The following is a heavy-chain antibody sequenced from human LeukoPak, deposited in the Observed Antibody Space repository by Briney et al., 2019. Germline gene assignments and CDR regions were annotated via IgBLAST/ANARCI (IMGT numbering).Heavy chain of an antibody. J-gene: IGHJ4*02. CDR1: GGSVSSYY. CDR3: ARVGNGGGGYSLFDY. CDR2: IYYSGST. Sequence: SETLSLTCTVSGGSVSSYYWSWIRQPPGKGLEWIGYIYYSGSTNYNPSLKSRVTISVDTSKNQFSLKLSSVTAADTAVYYCARVGNGGGGYSLFDYWGQGTLVTVSS. V-gene: IGHV4-59*02. D-gene: IGHD5-24*01.